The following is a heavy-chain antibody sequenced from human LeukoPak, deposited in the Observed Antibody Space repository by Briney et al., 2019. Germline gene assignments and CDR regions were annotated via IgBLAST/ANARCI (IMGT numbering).Heavy chain of an antibody. CDR1: GSTFSTDR. CDR3: ARDISSTVTTV. D-gene: IGHD4-17*01. Sequence: PGGSLRLSCAASGSTFSTDRMNWVRQAPGKGLEWVAYISSSSNTKYYADSVKGRFTISRDNAKNSLYLQMNSLRAEDTAVYYCARDISSTVTTVWGQGTLVTVSS. J-gene: IGHJ4*02. V-gene: IGHV3-48*04. CDR2: ISSSSNTK.